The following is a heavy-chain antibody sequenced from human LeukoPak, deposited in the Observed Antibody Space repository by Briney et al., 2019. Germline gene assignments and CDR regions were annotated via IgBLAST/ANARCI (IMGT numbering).Heavy chain of an antibody. Sequence: GRSLRLSCAASGFTFSSYGMHWVRQAPGKGLEWVAVIWYDGSNKYYADSVKGRFTISRDNSKNTLYLQMNSLRAEDTAVYYCARGSHGYGDYLADYYYYGMDVWGQGTTVTVSS. CDR1: GFTFSSYG. CDR3: ARGSHGYGDYLADYYYYGMDV. V-gene: IGHV3-33*01. CDR2: IWYDGSNK. J-gene: IGHJ6*02. D-gene: IGHD4-17*01.